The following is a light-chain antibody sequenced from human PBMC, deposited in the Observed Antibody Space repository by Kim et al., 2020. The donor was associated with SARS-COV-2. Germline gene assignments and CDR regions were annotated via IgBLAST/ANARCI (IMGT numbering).Light chain of an antibody. CDR1: DIGSKS. CDR3: QVWDSSGDHPYV. V-gene: IGLV3-21*04. CDR2: YDS. J-gene: IGLJ1*01. Sequence: PGKTSRITCGVNDIGSKSVHWYQQKPGQAPVLVIFYDSDRPAGIPERFSASNSGNTATLTISRVEAGDEADFYCQVWDSSGDHPYVLGTGTKVTVL.